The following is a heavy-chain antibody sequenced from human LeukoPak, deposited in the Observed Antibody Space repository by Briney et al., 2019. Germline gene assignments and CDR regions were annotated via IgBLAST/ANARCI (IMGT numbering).Heavy chain of an antibody. Sequence: SETLSLTCTVSGGSISSGDYYWSWIRQPPGKGLEWIGYIYYSGSTYYNPSLKSRVTISVDTSKNQFFLKLSSVTAADTAVYYCASRERNSNWFDPWGQGTLVTVSS. CDR3: ASRERNSNWFDP. V-gene: IGHV4-30-4*01. D-gene: IGHD5-24*01. CDR2: IYYSGST. J-gene: IGHJ5*02. CDR1: GGSISSGDYY.